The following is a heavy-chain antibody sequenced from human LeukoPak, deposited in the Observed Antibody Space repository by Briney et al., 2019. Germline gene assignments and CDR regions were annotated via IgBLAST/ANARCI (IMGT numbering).Heavy chain of an antibody. CDR2: IYYSGST. V-gene: IGHV4-39*01. D-gene: IGHD6-19*01. CDR3: ARHKYSSGWPPEGAFDI. J-gene: IGHJ3*02. Sequence: SETLSLICTVSGASISSTTYYWGWIRQPPRKGLEWIASIYYSGSTYYNPSLKSRVTISVDTSKNQFSLKLSSVTAADTAVYYCARHKYSSGWPPEGAFDIWGQGTMVTVSS. CDR1: GASISSTTYY.